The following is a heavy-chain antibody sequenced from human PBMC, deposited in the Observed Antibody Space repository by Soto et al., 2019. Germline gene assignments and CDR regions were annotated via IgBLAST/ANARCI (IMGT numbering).Heavy chain of an antibody. CDR1: GFTFSSYA. CDR3: AKDQYGITMVRGAFDAFDI. D-gene: IGHD3-10*01. J-gene: IGHJ3*02. CDR2: ISGSGGST. Sequence: GGSLRLSCAASGFTFSSYAMSWVRQAPGKGLEWVSAISGSGGSTYYADSVKGRFTISRDNSKNTLYLQMNSLRAEDTAVYYCAKDQYGITMVRGAFDAFDIWGQGTMVTVSS. V-gene: IGHV3-23*01.